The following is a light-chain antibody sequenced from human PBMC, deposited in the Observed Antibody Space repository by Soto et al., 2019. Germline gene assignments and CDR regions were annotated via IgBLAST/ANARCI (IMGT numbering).Light chain of an antibody. CDR1: SSDIGAYNF. Sequence: QSALTQPASVSGSPGXSITISCTGTSSDIGAYNFVSWYQQHPGKAPXLMLYDVNIRPSGVSXRFXGXXXXXTAXLXXXGLQAEDEADYYCTSWTTSTTMIFGGGTKLTVL. CDR2: DVN. CDR3: TSWTTSTTMI. V-gene: IGLV2-14*03. J-gene: IGLJ2*01.